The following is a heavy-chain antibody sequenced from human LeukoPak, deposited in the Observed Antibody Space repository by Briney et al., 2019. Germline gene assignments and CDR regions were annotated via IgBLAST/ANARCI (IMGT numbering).Heavy chain of an antibody. V-gene: IGHV3-30*04. Sequence: PGGSLRLSCAASGFTFSSYAMHWVRQAAGKGLEWVAAISYDGSNKYYADSVKGRFTISRDNSKNTLYVQMNSLRTEDTAVYYCAKEGFSRGCYYYYYMDVWGKGTTVTVSS. CDR2: ISYDGSNK. D-gene: IGHD6-13*01. CDR3: AKEGFSRGCYYYYYMDV. CDR1: GFTFSSYA. J-gene: IGHJ6*03.